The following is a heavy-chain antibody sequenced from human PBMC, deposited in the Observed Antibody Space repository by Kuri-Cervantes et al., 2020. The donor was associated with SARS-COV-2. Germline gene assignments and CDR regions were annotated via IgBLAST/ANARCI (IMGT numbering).Heavy chain of an antibody. CDR2: ISYDGSNK. CDR3: ARDRREDQLFTYYYGMDV. J-gene: IGHJ6*02. V-gene: IGHV3-30-3*01. D-gene: IGHD2-2*01. CDR1: GFTFSSYA. Sequence: GESLKISCAASGFTFSSYAMHWVRQAPGKGLEWVAVISYDGSNKYYADSVKGRFTISRDNSKNTLYLQMNSLRAEDTAVYYCARDRREDQLFTYYYGMDVWGQGTTVTVSS.